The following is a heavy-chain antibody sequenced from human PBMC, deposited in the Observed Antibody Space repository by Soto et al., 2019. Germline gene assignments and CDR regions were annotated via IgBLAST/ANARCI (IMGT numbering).Heavy chain of an antibody. D-gene: IGHD4-17*01. V-gene: IGHV1-18*01. CDR2: ISAYNGNT. CDR3: ARTRDDYGDYIFDY. J-gene: IGHJ4*02. CDR1: GYTFTSYG. Sequence: GASVKVSCKASGYTFTSYGTSWVRQAPGQGLEWMGWISAYNGNTNYAQKLQGRVTMTTDTSTSTAYMELRSLRSDDTAVYYCARTRDDYGDYIFDYWGQGALVTVSS.